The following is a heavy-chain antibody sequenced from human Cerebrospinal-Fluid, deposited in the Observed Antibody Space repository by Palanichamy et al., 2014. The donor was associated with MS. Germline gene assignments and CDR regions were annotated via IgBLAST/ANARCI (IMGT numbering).Heavy chain of an antibody. CDR3: ARSDFSNTVDY. V-gene: IGHV4-39*01. J-gene: IGHJ4*02. CDR1: GGSISSGSYY. D-gene: IGHD4-11*01. Sequence: QLQLQESGPGLVKPSETLSLTCTVSGGSISSGSYYWVWIRQPPGKGLEWMGSLYSSGSTYYNPSLKSRVTISVDTSKNQFSLNLNSVTAADTAVYYCARSDFSNTVDYWGQGTLVTVSS. CDR2: LYSSGST.